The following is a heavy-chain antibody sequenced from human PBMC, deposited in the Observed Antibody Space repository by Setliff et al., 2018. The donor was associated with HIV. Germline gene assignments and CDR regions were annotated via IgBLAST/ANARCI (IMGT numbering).Heavy chain of an antibody. CDR2: IWYDGGTK. V-gene: IGHV3-33*01. Sequence: PGGSLRLSCEAFGFPFSVHGMHWVRQSPGKGLEWLAVIWYDGGTKYYADSLQGRFTISRDDSKNSVYLQMNTLGAEDTAVYYCARGQFRLRPDSLDLWGQGTLVTVSS. CDR1: GFPFSVHG. J-gene: IGHJ4*03. CDR3: ARGQFRLRPDSLDL. D-gene: IGHD2-21*01.